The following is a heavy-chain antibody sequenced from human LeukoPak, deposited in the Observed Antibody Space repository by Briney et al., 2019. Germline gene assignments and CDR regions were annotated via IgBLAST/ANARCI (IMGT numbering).Heavy chain of an antibody. J-gene: IGHJ4*02. Sequence: ASVKVSCKASGYTFSTYSINWVRQAPGQGLEWMGWISTYNGDTNYAQTFQGRVTLTRDTSISTAYLELSSLTSDDTAVYFCARQGSNSSGWYPVDDWGQGTLVTVSS. CDR1: GYTFSTYS. CDR3: ARQGSNSSGWYPVDD. CDR2: ISTYNGDT. D-gene: IGHD6-19*01. V-gene: IGHV1-2*02.